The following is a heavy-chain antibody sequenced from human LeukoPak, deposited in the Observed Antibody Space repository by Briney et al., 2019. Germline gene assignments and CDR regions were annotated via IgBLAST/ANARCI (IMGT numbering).Heavy chain of an antibody. D-gene: IGHD1-14*01. J-gene: IGHJ4*02. CDR3: ARDPETERGRDGLEC. V-gene: IGHV3-7*01. Sequence: PGGSLRLSCAASGFTFSNYWMSWVRQAPGKGLEWVANVKEDGREKYYMDSVKGRFIISRDNAKNSLYLQMNSLRVEDTAVYFCARDPETERGRDGLECWGQGALVTVSS. CDR1: GFTFSNYW. CDR2: VKEDGREK.